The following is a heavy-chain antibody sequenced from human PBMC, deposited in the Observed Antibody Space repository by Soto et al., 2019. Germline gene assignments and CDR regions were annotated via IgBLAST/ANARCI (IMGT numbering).Heavy chain of an antibody. D-gene: IGHD3-9*01. Sequence: SETLSLTCTVSGGSIITYYWNWIRQTPGKGLEWIGYIHHSGRTNYNPSLRSRVTISVDTSKNQFSLKLTSVTAADSAIYYCAASYYAILTGHFAFDIWSHGTMVTVSS. CDR1: GGSIITYY. CDR2: IHHSGRT. J-gene: IGHJ3*02. V-gene: IGHV4-59*03. CDR3: AASYYAILTGHFAFDI.